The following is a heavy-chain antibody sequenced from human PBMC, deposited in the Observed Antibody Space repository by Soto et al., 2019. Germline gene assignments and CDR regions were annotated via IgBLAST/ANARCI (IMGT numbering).Heavy chain of an antibody. Sequence: GGALRLSCAASGFTFSSYDMHWGRQATGKGLEWVSAIGTAGDTYYPGSVKGRFTISRENAKNSLYLQMNSLRAGDTAVYYCARARTYYYDSSGYSTWYFDYWGQGTLVTVS. D-gene: IGHD3-22*01. CDR2: IGTAGDT. V-gene: IGHV3-13*01. CDR1: GFTFSSYD. J-gene: IGHJ4*02. CDR3: ARARTYYYDSSGYSTWYFDY.